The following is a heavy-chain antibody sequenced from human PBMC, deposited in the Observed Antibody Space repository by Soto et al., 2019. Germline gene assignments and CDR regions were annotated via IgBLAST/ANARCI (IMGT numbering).Heavy chain of an antibody. V-gene: IGHV1-46*01. Sequence: QVQLMQSGAEVKKPGASVKVSCKASGDTFTDYYIHWVRQAPGEGLERMGTVNPSGGHTTYAQHILGRVTMTRNTSTSTLYIELTSLISDDTAVYYCARGGHVVVVTAALDYWGQGTLVTVSS. CDR1: GDTFTDYY. D-gene: IGHD2-21*02. CDR2: VNPSGGHT. J-gene: IGHJ4*02. CDR3: ARGGHVVVVTAALDY.